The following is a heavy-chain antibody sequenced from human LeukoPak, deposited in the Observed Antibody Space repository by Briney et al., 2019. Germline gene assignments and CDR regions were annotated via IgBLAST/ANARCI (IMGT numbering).Heavy chain of an antibody. CDR3: AKAFSGWSQIYYYYMDV. CDR2: IKQDGSEK. CDR1: GFTFSSYW. D-gene: IGHD6-19*01. V-gene: IGHV3-7*03. J-gene: IGHJ6*03. Sequence: GGSLRLSCAASGFTFSSYWMSWVRQAPGKGLEWVANIKQDGSEKYYVDSVKGRFTISRDNAKNSLYLQMNSLRAEDTAVYYCAKAFSGWSQIYYYYMDVWGKGTTVTVSS.